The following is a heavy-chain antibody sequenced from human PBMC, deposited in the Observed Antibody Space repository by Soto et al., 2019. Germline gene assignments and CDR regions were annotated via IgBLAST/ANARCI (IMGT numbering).Heavy chain of an antibody. CDR3: ARDCAYGDYAPRYFDL. CDR1: GYTFINYG. CDR2: ISPYNGNT. V-gene: IGHV1-18*01. D-gene: IGHD4-17*01. Sequence: QVQLVQSGAEVKKPGASVKVSCKASGYTFINYGISWVRQAPGQGPEWMGWISPYNGNTNYAQKFQGRVTTTADTSTSTAYMELRSLRSDDTAVYYCARDCAYGDYAPRYFDLWGRGTLVTVSS. J-gene: IGHJ2*01.